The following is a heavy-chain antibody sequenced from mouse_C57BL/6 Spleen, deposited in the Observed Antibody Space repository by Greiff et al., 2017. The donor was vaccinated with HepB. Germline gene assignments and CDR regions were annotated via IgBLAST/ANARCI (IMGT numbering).Heavy chain of an antibody. D-gene: IGHD1-1*01. J-gene: IGHJ1*03. V-gene: IGHV1-80*01. CDR3: ARVTVVATSRYFDV. Sequence: VKLMESGAELVKPGASVKISCKASGYAFSSYWMNWVKQRPGKGLEWIGQIYPGDGDTNYNGKFKGKATLTADKSSSTAYMQLSSLTSEDSAVYFCARVTVVATSRYFDVWGTGTTVTVSS. CDR1: GYAFSSYW. CDR2: IYPGDGDT.